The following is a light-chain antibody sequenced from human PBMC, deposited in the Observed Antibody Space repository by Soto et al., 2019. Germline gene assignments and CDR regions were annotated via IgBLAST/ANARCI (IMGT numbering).Light chain of an antibody. J-gene: IGKJ5*01. Sequence: EIVLTQSPATLSLSPGERATLSCRASQNVSTYLAWYQQKPGQAPRLLIYDASNRATGIPARFSGSGSGTDFTLTISSLQSEDFAVYYCQQYNNWPITFGQGTRLEIK. CDR1: QNVSTY. CDR3: QQYNNWPIT. V-gene: IGKV3-11*01. CDR2: DAS.